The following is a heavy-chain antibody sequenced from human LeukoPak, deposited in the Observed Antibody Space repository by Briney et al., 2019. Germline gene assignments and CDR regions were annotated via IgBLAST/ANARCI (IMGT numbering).Heavy chain of an antibody. D-gene: IGHD3-10*01. CDR2: ISGRGDST. V-gene: IGHV3-23*01. CDR1: GFTFSSYA. J-gene: IGHJ4*02. CDR3: AKVYGSGSYYFPDY. Sequence: GGSLRLSCAASGFTFSSYAMSWVRQAPGKGLEWVSAISGRGDSTYYADSVKGRFSISRDNSKNTLHLQMNSLRAEDTTVYYCAKVYGSGSYYFPDYWGQGTLVTVSS.